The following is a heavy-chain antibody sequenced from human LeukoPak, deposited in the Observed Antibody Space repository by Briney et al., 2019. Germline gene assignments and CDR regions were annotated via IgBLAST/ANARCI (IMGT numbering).Heavy chain of an antibody. J-gene: IGHJ5*02. CDR2: ISYDGSNK. V-gene: IGHV3-30*03. CDR1: GFTFSSYG. CDR3: ATDITMVRENWFDP. Sequence: GGTLRLSCAASGFTFSSYGMSWVRQAPGKGLEWVAVISYDGSNKYYADSVKGRFTISRDNSKNTLYLQMNSLRAEDTAVYYCATDITMVRENWFDPWGQGTLVTVSS. D-gene: IGHD3-10*01.